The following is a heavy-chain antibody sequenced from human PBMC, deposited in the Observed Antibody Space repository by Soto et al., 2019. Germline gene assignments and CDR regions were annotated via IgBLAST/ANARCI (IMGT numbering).Heavy chain of an antibody. Sequence: QVQLVESGGGVVQPGRSLRLSCAASGFTFSSYGMHWVRQAPGKGLEWVAVIWYDGSNKDYADSVKGRFTISRDNSKNTLYLQMNSLRGEDTAVYYCVRDASYSSGWVDYWGQGTLVTVSS. V-gene: IGHV3-33*01. CDR3: VRDASYSSGWVDY. CDR1: GFTFSSYG. J-gene: IGHJ4*02. D-gene: IGHD6-19*01. CDR2: IWYDGSNK.